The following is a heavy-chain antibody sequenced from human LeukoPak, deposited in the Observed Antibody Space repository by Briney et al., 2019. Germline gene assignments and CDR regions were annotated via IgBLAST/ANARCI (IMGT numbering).Heavy chain of an antibody. D-gene: IGHD3-22*01. Sequence: GGSLRLYCAASRFTFSSYGMSWVRQAPGKGLEWVSAISGSGGSTYYADSVKGRFTISRDNSKNTLYLQMDSLRAEDTAVYYCAKDSYDSSGYFPLDYWGQGTLVTVSS. CDR3: AKDSYDSSGYFPLDY. J-gene: IGHJ4*02. CDR1: RFTFSSYG. CDR2: ISGSGGST. V-gene: IGHV3-23*01.